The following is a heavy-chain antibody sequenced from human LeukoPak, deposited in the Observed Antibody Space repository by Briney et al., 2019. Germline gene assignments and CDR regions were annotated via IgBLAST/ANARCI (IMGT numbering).Heavy chain of an antibody. Sequence: GGSLRLSCAASGFTFNNYWMTWVRQAPGKGLVWVSRISDDGNTTGYAESVKGRFAISRDNAKNILYLQMNSLRAEDTAVYYCARGLALWGQGTLVTVSS. V-gene: IGHV3-74*01. CDR2: ISDDGNTT. CDR1: GFTFNNYW. J-gene: IGHJ5*02. CDR3: ARGLAL.